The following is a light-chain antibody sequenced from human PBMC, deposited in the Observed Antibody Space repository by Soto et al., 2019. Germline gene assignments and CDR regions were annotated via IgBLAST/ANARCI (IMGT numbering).Light chain of an antibody. J-gene: IGKJ1*01. Sequence: DIQMTQSPSSLSASVGDRVTITCRASQSISSYLNWYQQKPGKAPKLLIYAASSLQSGVPSRFSGSGSRTDFTLTISSLQPEDFATYYCQQSYSTPAFGQGTKVDIK. V-gene: IGKV1-39*01. CDR2: AAS. CDR3: QQSYSTPA. CDR1: QSISSY.